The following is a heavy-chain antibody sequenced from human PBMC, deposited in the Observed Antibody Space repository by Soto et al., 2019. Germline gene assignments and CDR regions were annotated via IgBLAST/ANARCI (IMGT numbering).Heavy chain of an antibody. J-gene: IGHJ4*02. CDR3: ARDSAAWGRYFDY. CDR1: GGSISSYY. D-gene: IGHD3-16*01. CDR2: IYYRGST. V-gene: IGHV4-59*01. Sequence: QVQLQESGPGLVKPAETLSLTCTVSGGSISSYYWSWIRQPPGKGLEWIGYIYYRGSTNYNPSLKSRVSMSVDMSKNQFSLQLSSVTAADTAVYYCARDSAAWGRYFDYWGQGTLVTVSS.